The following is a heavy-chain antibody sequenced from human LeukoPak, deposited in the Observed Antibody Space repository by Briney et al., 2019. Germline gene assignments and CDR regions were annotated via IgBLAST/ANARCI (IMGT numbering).Heavy chain of an antibody. V-gene: IGHV1-69*04. CDR2: IVPILGIA. CDR3: ARESRWLGRGVRNDAFDI. Sequence: ASVKVSCKASGGTFSSYAISWVRQAPGQGLERMGRIVPILGIANYAQKFQGRVTITADKSTSTAYMELSSLRSEDTAVYYCARESRWLGRGVRNDAFDIWGQGTMVTVSS. J-gene: IGHJ3*02. D-gene: IGHD3-10*01. CDR1: GGTFSSYA.